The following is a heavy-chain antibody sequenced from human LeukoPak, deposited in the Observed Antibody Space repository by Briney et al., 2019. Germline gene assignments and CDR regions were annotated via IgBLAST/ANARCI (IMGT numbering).Heavy chain of an antibody. CDR3: ARLQSETKRVPAAIGGFDY. D-gene: IGHD2-2*01. CDR2: IYPGDSDT. J-gene: IGHJ4*02. Sequence: GESLKISCKGSGYSFTSYWIGWVRQMPGKGLEWMGIIYPGDSDTRYSPSFQGQVTISADKSISTAYLQWSSLKASDTAMYYCARLQSETKRVPAAIGGFDYWGQGALVTVSS. V-gene: IGHV5-51*01. CDR1: GYSFTSYW.